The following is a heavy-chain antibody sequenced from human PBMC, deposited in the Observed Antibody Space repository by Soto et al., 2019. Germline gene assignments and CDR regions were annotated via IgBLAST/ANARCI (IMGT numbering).Heavy chain of an antibody. Sequence: SETLSLTCTISGGSISNYYWTWIRQTPGKGLEWIGYVYYSGNTNYNPSLKSRVSISVDMSKNQFSLELSSVTAADTAMYYCARGVDTDVGGLGFYDAFDIWGPGTRVTVSS. D-gene: IGHD5-18*01. CDR1: GGSISNYY. V-gene: IGHV4-59*01. CDR3: ARGVDTDVGGLGFYDAFDI. CDR2: VYYSGNT. J-gene: IGHJ3*02.